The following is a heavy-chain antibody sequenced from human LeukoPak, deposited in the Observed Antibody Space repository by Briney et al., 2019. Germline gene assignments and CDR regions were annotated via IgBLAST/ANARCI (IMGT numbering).Heavy chain of an antibody. CDR3: AKVGSKYTPSSYFDY. Sequence: GGSLRLSCAASGFTFSSYGMHCVRQAPGKGLEWVAVISYDGSNKYYADSVKGRFTISRDNSKSTLYLQMNSLRAEDTAVYYCAKVGSKYTPSSYFDYWGQGTLVTVSS. D-gene: IGHD2-2*02. J-gene: IGHJ4*02. V-gene: IGHV3-30*18. CDR2: ISYDGSNK. CDR1: GFTFSSYG.